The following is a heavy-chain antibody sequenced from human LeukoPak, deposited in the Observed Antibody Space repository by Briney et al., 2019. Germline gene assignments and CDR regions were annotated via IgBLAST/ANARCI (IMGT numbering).Heavy chain of an antibody. Sequence: ASVKVSCKASGYTFTGYYMRWVRQAPGQGLEWMGRIIPILGIANYAQKFQGRVTITADKSTSTAYMELSSLRSEDTAVYYCARDGDLPSGYDSGFDPWGQGTLVTVSS. CDR3: ARDGDLPSGYDSGFDP. J-gene: IGHJ5*02. D-gene: IGHD5-12*01. CDR1: GYTFTGYY. CDR2: IIPILGIA. V-gene: IGHV1-69*04.